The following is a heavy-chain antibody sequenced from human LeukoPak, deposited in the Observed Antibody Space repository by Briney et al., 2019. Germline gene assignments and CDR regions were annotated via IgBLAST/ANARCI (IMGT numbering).Heavy chain of an antibody. V-gene: IGHV1-18*01. CDR3: ARGGDIVVVPAAPEDY. Sequence: ASVKVSCKASGYTFTSYGISWVRQAPGQGLEWMGWISAYNGNTNYAQKLQGRVTMTTDTSTSTAYMELSSLRSEDTAVYYCARGGDIVVVPAAPEDYWGQGTLVTVSS. CDR1: GYTFTSYG. CDR2: ISAYNGNT. D-gene: IGHD2-2*01. J-gene: IGHJ4*02.